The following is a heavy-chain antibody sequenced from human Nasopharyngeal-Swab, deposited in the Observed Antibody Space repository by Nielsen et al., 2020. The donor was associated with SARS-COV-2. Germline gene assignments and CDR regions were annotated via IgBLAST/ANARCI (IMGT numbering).Heavy chain of an antibody. J-gene: IGHJ5*02. CDR2: IYYSGST. Sequence: PGKGLDFICSIYYSGSTNYNPSLKSRVTISVDTSKNQFSLKLSSVTAADTAVYYCARERTDGYNVSFNPYNWFDPWGQGTLVTVSS. V-gene: IGHV4-59*13. CDR3: ARERTDGYNVSFNPYNWFDP. D-gene: IGHD5-24*01.